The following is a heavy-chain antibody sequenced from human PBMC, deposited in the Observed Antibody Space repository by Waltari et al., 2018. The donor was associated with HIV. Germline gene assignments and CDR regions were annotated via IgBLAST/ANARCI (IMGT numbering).Heavy chain of an antibody. CDR2: RSATGTTI. Sequence: EVQLVESGGKLVQPGGSLRLSCLASGFTFSDYSMNWVRQGPGKVLGRGSYRSATGTTIFYANSGKCRFTVSRDNVENSLYLDMSSLRAEDTGDYYCARCETVVTPFINKYLGLDVWGPGTTVTVSS. D-gene: IGHD2-15*01. V-gene: IGHV3-48*01. CDR1: GFTFSDYS. J-gene: IGHJ6*02. CDR3: ARCETVVTPFINKYLGLDV.